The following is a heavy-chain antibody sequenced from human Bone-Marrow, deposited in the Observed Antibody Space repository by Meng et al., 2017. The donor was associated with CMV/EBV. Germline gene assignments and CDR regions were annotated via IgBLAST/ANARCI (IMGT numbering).Heavy chain of an antibody. V-gene: IGHV4-39*07. CDR2: IYYSGST. Sequence: SETLSLTCTVSGGSISSSSYYWGWIRQPPGKGLEWIGSIYYSGSTYYNPSLKSRVTISVDTSKNQFSLKLSSVTAADTAVYYCAREGSSAFTVTTFDYWGPGNRV. J-gene: IGHJ4*02. CDR3: AREGSSAFTVTTFDY. D-gene: IGHD4-17*01. CDR1: GGSISSSSYY.